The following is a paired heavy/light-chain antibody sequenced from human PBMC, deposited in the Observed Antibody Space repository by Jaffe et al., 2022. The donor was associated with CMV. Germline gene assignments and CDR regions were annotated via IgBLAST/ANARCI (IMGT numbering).Heavy chain of an antibody. J-gene: IGHJ4*02. CDR3: VKDGPQWLAFDY. D-gene: IGHD6-19*01. CDR2: ITPNSGAT. CDR1: GFTFTDYY. V-gene: IGHV1-2*02. Sequence: QVQLVQSGAEVKKPGASVKVSCKASGFTFTDYYMHWVRQAPGQGLEWMGWITPNSGATNYAQKFQGRVTMTRDTSISTVYMELSRLTSDDTAVYYCVKDGPQWLAFDYWGQGTQVTVSP.
Light chain of an antibody. J-gene: IGKJ2*01. CDR3: QRYGSSYT. CDR1: QSVSTSF. Sequence: EIVLTQSPGTLSLSPGERATLSCRASQSVSTSFLAWYQQKPGQAPSLLIYGASSRATGVPDRFSGSGSRTDFTLTITRLEPEDFAVYYCQRYGSSYTFGQGTKLEIK. CDR2: GAS. V-gene: IGKV3-20*01.